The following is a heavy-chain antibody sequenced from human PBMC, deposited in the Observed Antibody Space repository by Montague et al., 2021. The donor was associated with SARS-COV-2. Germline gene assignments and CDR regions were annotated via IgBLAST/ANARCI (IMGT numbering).Heavy chain of an antibody. CDR1: GGSFSTYY. CDR3: ARDQADLEWIWYGLDV. Sequence: SETLSLTCAVYGGSFSTYYWCWIRQSAGKGLEWIGNIYHSGNTNXNPSLKSRVSISVDTSSSQFPLYLTSVTAADAAVYYCARDQADLEWIWYGLDVWGPGTMVTVSS. D-gene: IGHD3-3*01. V-gene: IGHV4-34*01. J-gene: IGHJ6*02. CDR2: IYHSGNT.